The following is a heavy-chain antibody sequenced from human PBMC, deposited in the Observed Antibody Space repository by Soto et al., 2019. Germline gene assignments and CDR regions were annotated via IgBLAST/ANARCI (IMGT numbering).Heavy chain of an antibody. Sequence: SETLSLTCTVSGGSISSYYWSWIRQPPGKGLEWIGYIYYSGSTNYNPSLKSRVTISVDTSKNQFSLKLSSVTAADTAVYYCARGYYDILTGYPIFDYWGQGTLVTVSS. CDR2: IYYSGST. CDR3: ARGYYDILTGYPIFDY. V-gene: IGHV4-59*01. D-gene: IGHD3-9*01. J-gene: IGHJ4*02. CDR1: GGSISSYY.